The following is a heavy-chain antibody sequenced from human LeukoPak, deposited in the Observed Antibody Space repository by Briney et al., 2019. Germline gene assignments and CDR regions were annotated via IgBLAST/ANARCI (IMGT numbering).Heavy chain of an antibody. CDR1: GFTFSSYS. D-gene: IGHD2-2*01. V-gene: IGHV3-48*01. CDR3: ASGGGYCTSTSCF. Sequence: GSLRLSCAASGFTFSSYSMNWVRQAPGKGLEWVSYISNSGNTIYYADSVKGRFTISRDNAKNSLYLQMSSLRAEDTAVYYCASGGGYCTSTSCFWGQGTLVTVSS. J-gene: IGHJ4*02. CDR2: ISNSGNTI.